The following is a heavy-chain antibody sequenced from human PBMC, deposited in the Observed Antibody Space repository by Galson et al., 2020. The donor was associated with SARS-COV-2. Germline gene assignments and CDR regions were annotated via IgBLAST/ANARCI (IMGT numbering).Heavy chain of an antibody. V-gene: IGHV4-39*01. CDR1: GGSMSSSSYY. CDR3: ARQRSSNWGPRAYFDL. CDR2: IYYSGST. J-gene: IGHJ4*02. D-gene: IGHD7-27*01. Sequence: SETLSLTCTFSGGSMSSSSYYWSWIRQPPGKGLEWIGSIYYSGSTYYNPSLKSRVTISVDTSKNQFSLKLSSVTAADTAVYYCARQRSSNWGPRAYFDLWGQGTLVTVSS.